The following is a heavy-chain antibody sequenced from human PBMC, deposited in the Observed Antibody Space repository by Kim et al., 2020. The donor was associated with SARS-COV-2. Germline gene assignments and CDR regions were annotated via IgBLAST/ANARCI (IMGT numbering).Heavy chain of an antibody. CDR3: ARTASTSTWLVDWYFDL. V-gene: IGHV2-70*11. CDR2: IDWDDDK. Sequence: SGPTLVNPTQTLTLTCTFSGFSLSTSGMCVSWIRQPPGKALEWLARIDWDDDKYYSTSLKTRLTISKDTSKNQVVLTMTNMDPVDTATYYCARTASTSTWLVDWYFDLWGRGTLVPVSS. J-gene: IGHJ2*01. D-gene: IGHD6-19*01. CDR1: GFSLSTSGMC.